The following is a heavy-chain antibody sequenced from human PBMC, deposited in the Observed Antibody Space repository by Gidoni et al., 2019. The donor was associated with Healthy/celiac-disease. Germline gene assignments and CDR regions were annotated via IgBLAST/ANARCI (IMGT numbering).Heavy chain of an antibody. CDR3: ARVGGGRGLLWFGELTFWFDP. J-gene: IGHJ5*02. D-gene: IGHD3-10*01. CDR2: IYYSGST. CDR1: GGSISSYY. V-gene: IGHV4-59*01. Sequence: QVQLQESGPGLVKPSETLSLTCTVSGGSISSYYWSWIRQPPGKGLEWIGYIYYSGSTNYNPSLKSRVTISVDTSKNQFSLKLSSGTAADTAVYYCARVGGGRGLLWFGELTFWFDPWGQGTLVTVSS.